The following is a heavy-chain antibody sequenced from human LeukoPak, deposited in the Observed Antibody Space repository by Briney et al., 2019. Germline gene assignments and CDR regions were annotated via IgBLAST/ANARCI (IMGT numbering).Heavy chain of an antibody. V-gene: IGHV4-38-2*02. CDR2: IDHSGST. J-gene: IGHJ3*02. D-gene: IGHD4-17*01. Sequence: SETLSLTCTVSGYSISSGYYWGWIRQPPGKGLEWTGSIDHSGSTYYNPSLKSRITISVDTSKNQFSLKLSSVTAADTAVYYCARALLPTATTIDAFDIWGQGTMVTVSS. CDR3: ARALLPTATTIDAFDI. CDR1: GYSISSGYY.